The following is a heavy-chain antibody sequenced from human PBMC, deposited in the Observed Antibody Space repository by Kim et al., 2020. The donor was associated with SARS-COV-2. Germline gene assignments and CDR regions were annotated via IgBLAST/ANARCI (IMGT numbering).Heavy chain of an antibody. D-gene: IGHD6-25*01. Sequence: YSKKLQDRVTLTRDTFARTVYMELSSLMSEDTAVYYCARRGSGHGLDVWGQGTTVTVSS. J-gene: IGHJ6*02. CDR3: ARRGSGHGLDV. V-gene: IGHV1-3*01.